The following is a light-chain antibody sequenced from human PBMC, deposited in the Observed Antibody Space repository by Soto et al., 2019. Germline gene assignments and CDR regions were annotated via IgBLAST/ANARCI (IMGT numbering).Light chain of an antibody. CDR1: SSDVGGYNY. V-gene: IGLV2-14*01. CDR3: SSYTSSTSVL. CDR2: EVS. Sequence: QSALTQPASVSGSPGQSITISCTGTSSDVGGYNYVSWYQQHPGKAPKLMIYEVSNRPSGVSIRFSGSKSGNTASLTISGLQAEDEADYYCSSYTSSTSVLFGGGTKLTVL. J-gene: IGLJ2*01.